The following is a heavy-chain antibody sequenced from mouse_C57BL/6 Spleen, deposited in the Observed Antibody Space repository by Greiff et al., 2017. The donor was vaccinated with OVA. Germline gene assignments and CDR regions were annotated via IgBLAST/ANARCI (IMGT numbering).Heavy chain of an antibody. CDR1: GYTFTDYY. D-gene: IGHD2-4*01. CDR2: INPNNGGT. CDR3: ARGGVYDYDGFAY. V-gene: IGHV1-26*01. Sequence: EVQLQQSGPELVKPGASVKISCKASGYTFTDYYMNWVKQSHGKSLEWIGDINPNNGGTSYNQKFKGKATLTVDKSSSTAYMELRSLTSEDSAVYYCARGGVYDYDGFAYWGQGTLVTVSA. J-gene: IGHJ3*01.